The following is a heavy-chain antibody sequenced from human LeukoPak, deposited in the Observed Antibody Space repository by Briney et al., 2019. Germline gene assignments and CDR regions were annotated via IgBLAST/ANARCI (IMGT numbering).Heavy chain of an antibody. V-gene: IGHV3-74*01. Sequence: PGGSLRLSCAASGFTFSSYWMHWVRRAPGKGLVWVSLINSDGSSRNYADSVKGRFTISRDNAKNTLYLQMNSLRVEDTAVYYCAREDYSGYDFYDYWGQGSLVTVSS. D-gene: IGHD5-12*01. CDR2: INSDGSSR. J-gene: IGHJ4*02. CDR1: GFTFSSYW. CDR3: AREDYSGYDFYDY.